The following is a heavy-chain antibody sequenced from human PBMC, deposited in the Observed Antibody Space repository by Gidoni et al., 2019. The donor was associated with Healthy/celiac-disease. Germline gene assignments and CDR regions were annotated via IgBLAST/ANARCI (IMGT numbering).Heavy chain of an antibody. J-gene: IGHJ4*02. CDR3: ARDRDTAMDY. D-gene: IGHD5-18*01. CDR2: ISSSSSYI. V-gene: IGHV3-21*01. CDR1: GFTFSSYS. Sequence: EVQLVESGGGLVKPGGSRNLSCAASGFTFSSYSMNWVRQAPGKGLEWVSSISSSSSYIYYADSVKGRFTISRDNAKNSLYLQMNSLRAEDTAVYYCARDRDTAMDYWGQGTLVTVSS.